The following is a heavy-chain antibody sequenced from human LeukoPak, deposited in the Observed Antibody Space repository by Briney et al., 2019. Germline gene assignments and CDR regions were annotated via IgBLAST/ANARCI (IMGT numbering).Heavy chain of an antibody. CDR1: GFTFSSYA. V-gene: IGHV3-30*04. CDR2: ISYDGSNK. CDR3: ARDSGGYSHGYDYFDY. D-gene: IGHD5-18*01. Sequence: GRSLRLSCAASGFTFSSYAMHWVRQAPGKGLEWVAVISYDGSNKYYADSVEGRFTISRDNSKNTLYLQMNSLRAEDTAVYYCARDSGGYSHGYDYFDYWGQGTLVTVSS. J-gene: IGHJ4*02.